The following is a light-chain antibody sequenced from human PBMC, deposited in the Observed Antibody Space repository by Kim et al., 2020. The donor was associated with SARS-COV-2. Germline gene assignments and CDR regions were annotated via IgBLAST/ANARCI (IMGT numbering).Light chain of an antibody. Sequence: QPVLTQSSSASASLGSSVKLTCTLGSGHRSYIIVWHQQQPGKAPRYLMRLEGSGSYSKGSGVPDRFSGSSSGADRYLTISNLRSEDEADYYCETWDSNIRVFGGGTQLTVL. CDR2: LEGSGSY. J-gene: IGLJ3*02. V-gene: IGLV4-60*03. CDR1: SGHRSYI. CDR3: ETWDSNIRV.